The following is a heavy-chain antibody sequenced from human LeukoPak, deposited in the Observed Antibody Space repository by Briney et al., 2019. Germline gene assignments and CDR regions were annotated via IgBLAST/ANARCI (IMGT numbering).Heavy chain of an antibody. J-gene: IGHJ4*02. CDR2: MNPNSGNT. V-gene: IGHV1-8*03. D-gene: IGHD1-26*01. Sequence: ASVKVSCKASGYTFTSYDINWVRQAPGQGLEWMGWMNPNSGNTGYAQKFQGRVTITRNTSISTAYMELSSLRSEDTAVYYCARGEGVGATVDYWGQGTLVTVSS. CDR3: ARGEGVGATVDY. CDR1: GYTFTSYD.